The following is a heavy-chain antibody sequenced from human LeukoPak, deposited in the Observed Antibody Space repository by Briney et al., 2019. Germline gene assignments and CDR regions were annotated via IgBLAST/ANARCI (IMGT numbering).Heavy chain of an antibody. J-gene: IGHJ3*02. V-gene: IGHV4-59*01. CDR2: IYYTGST. CDR3: ARVGGIFVVLPTSIVEAAFDI. CDR1: GGSISSYY. Sequence: SETLSLTCTVSGGSISSYYWSWIRQSPGKGLEWIGYIYYTGSTNYNPSLKSRVTMSLDTSQNQVSLRLSSVTAADTAVYYCARVGGIFVVLPTSIVEAAFDIWGQGTMVTVSS. D-gene: IGHD2-2*01.